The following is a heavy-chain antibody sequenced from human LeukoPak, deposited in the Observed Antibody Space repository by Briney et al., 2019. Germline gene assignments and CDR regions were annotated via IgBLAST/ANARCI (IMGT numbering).Heavy chain of an antibody. CDR1: GYTFTGYY. CDR3: ARENYYDSSGYSLDY. D-gene: IGHD3-22*01. J-gene: IGHJ4*02. CDR2: ISAYNGNT. V-gene: IGHV1-18*04. Sequence: ASVKVSCKASGYTFTGYYMHWVRQAPGQGLEWMGWISAYNGNTNYAQKLQGRVTMTTDTSTSTAYMELRSLRSDDTAVYYCARENYYDSSGYSLDYWGQGTLVTVSS.